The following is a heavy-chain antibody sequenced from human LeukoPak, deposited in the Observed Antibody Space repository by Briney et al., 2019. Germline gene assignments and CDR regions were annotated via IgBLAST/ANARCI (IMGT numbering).Heavy chain of an antibody. CDR1: GITLRNYA. CDR3: AKDRYCISTGCYVFDN. Sequence: PGGSLRLSCAASGITLRNYAMTWIRQAPGKGLQWVSVISGDGESTYYADSVRGRFTISRDNSKNTMYLQMNNLRAEDTAIYYCAKDRYCISTGCYVFDNWGQGTLVTVSS. D-gene: IGHD2-2*01. CDR2: ISGDGEST. J-gene: IGHJ4*02. V-gene: IGHV3-23*01.